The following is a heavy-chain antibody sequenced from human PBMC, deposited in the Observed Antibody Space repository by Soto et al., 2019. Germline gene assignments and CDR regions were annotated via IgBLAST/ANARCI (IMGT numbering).Heavy chain of an antibody. CDR3: ARGVQARIPEAGTPY. D-gene: IGHD1-20*01. CDR1: GYTFTSYD. J-gene: IGHJ4*02. Sequence: QVQLVQSGAEVKKPGASVKVSCKASGYTFTSYDINWVRQATGQGLEWMVWMNPNSDNPGYAQKFQGRVTMTRNTSISTAYMELSSLRSEDTAVYYCARGVQARIPEAGTPYWGQGTLVTVSS. V-gene: IGHV1-8*01. CDR2: MNPNSDNP.